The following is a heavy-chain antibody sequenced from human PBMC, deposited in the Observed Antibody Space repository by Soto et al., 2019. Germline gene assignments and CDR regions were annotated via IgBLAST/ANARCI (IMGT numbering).Heavy chain of an antibody. CDR2: IYHSGST. D-gene: IGHD3-22*01. J-gene: IGHJ6*02. V-gene: IGHV4-4*02. CDR1: GGSISSSNW. Sequence: SETLSLTCAVSGGSISSSNWWSWVRQPPGKGLEWIGEIYHSGSTNYKPSLKSRVTISVDKSKNQFSLKLSSVTAADTAVYYCARDPHYDSSGYYYYYYGMDAWGQGTTVS. CDR3: ARDPHYDSSGYYYYYYGMDA.